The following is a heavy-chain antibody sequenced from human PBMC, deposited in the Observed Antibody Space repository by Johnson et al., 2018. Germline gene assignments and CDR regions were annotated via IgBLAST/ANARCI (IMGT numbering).Heavy chain of an antibody. CDR1: GFTFSSYG. CDR2: ISYDGSNK. CDR3: AKECSGGSCNYGMDV. Sequence: QVQLVQSGGGVVQPGRSLRLSCAASGFTFSSYGMHWVRPAPGKGLEWVAVISYDGSNKYYADSVKGRFTISRDNSKNTLYLQMNSLRAEDTAVYYCAKECSGGSCNYGMDVWGQGTTVTVSS. J-gene: IGHJ6*02. D-gene: IGHD2-15*01. V-gene: IGHV3-30*18.